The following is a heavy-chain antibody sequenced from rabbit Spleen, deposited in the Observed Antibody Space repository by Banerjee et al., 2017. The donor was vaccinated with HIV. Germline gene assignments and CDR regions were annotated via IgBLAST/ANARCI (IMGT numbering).Heavy chain of an antibody. D-gene: IGHD7-1*01. J-gene: IGHJ4*01. V-gene: IGHV1S47*01. CDR1: GFTLSSYW. Sequence: QEQLVESGGGLVKPEGSLKLSCKASGFTLSSYWMSWVRQAPGKGLEWIARIYTGDGNTNYASWVNGRFTISRSTSLNTVTLQMTGLTAADTATYFCARHWNLWGQGTLVTVS. CDR2: IYTGDGNT. CDR3: ARHWNL.